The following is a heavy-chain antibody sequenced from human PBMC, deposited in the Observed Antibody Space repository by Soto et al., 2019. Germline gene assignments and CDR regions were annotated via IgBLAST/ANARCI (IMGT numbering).Heavy chain of an antibody. CDR3: AGGTSITICGVVIDPNWFDP. V-gene: IGHV1-69*02. D-gene: IGHD3-3*01. Sequence: SVKVSCKASGGTFSSYTISWVRQAPGQGLEWMGRIIPILGIANYAQKFQGRVTITADKSTSTAYMELSSLRSEDTAVYYCAGGTSITICGVVIDPNWFDPWG. CDR1: GGTFSSYT. J-gene: IGHJ5*02. CDR2: IIPILGIA.